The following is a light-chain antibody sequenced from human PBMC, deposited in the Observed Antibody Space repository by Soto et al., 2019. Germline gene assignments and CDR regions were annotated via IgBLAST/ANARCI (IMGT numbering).Light chain of an antibody. CDR3: SSYADSNNFV. CDR2: EVS. V-gene: IGLV2-8*01. CDR1: SSDVGGYNS. J-gene: IGLJ1*01. Sequence: QSVLTQPPSASGSPGQSVTISCTGTSSDVGGYNSVSWYQQHPGKAPKLMIYEVSKRPSGVPDRFSGSKSGNTASLTVSRLQAEDEADYYCSSYADSNNFVVGTGTKVTGL.